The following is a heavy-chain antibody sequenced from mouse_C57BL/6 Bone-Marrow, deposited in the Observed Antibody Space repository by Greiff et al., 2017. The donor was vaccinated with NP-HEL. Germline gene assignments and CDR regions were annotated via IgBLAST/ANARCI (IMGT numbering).Heavy chain of an antibody. V-gene: IGHV1-76*01. CDR3: ARPSLVYYAMDY. D-gene: IGHD6-2*01. Sequence: QVQLQQSGAELVRPGASVKLSCKASGYTFTDYYINWVKQRPGQGLEWIARIYPGSGNTYYNEKFKGKATLTAEKSSSTAYMQLSSLTSEDSAVYFCARPSLVYYAMDYWGQGTSVTVSS. CDR1: GYTFTDYY. CDR2: IYPGSGNT. J-gene: IGHJ4*01.